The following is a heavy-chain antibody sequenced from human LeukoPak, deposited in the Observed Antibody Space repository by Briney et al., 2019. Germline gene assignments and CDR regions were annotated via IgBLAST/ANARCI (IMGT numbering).Heavy chain of an antibody. CDR1: VDSVSSNSAA. CDR3: ARDRGPAVNYYGSGSVDYYYGMDV. CDR2: TYYRSKGYN. Sequence: SQTLSLTCAISVDSVSSNSAAWNWIRQSPSRGLEWLGRTYYRSKGYNDYAVSVKSRITINPDTSKNQFSLQLNSVTPEDTAVYYCARDRGPAVNYYGSGSVDYYYGMDVWGQGTTVTVSS. V-gene: IGHV6-1*01. D-gene: IGHD3-10*01. J-gene: IGHJ6*02.